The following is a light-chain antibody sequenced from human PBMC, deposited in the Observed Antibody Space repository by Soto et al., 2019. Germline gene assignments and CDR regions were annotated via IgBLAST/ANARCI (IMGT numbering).Light chain of an antibody. CDR3: QQYYSWPPWT. V-gene: IGKV3D-15*01. CDR1: ESITGD. CDR2: GAS. J-gene: IGKJ1*01. Sequence: EIVMTQSPATLSVSPGERATLTCRASESITGDLAWYQQKPGLAPRLLIYGASTRATGVPARFSGSGSGTELTLTISSLQSEHFAVYYCQQYYSWPPWTFGQGTKVDIK.